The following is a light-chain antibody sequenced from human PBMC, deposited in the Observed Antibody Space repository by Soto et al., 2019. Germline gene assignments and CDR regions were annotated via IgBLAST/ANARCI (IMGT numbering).Light chain of an antibody. J-gene: IGKJ1*01. CDR1: QSISVW. CDR3: QQYNSLVT. CDR2: DAS. V-gene: IGKV1-5*01. Sequence: DIQMTQSPSTLSASVGDRVTITCRASQSISVWLAWYQQKAGKAPNLLIYDASSLESGVPSRSSGSGSGTEFTLTISSLQPDDFATYYCQQYNSLVTFGQGTRWIS.